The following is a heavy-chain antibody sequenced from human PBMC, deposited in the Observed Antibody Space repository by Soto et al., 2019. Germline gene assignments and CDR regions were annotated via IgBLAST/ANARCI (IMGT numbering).Heavy chain of an antibody. D-gene: IGHD5-18*01. J-gene: IGHJ4*02. V-gene: IGHV3-23*01. CDR2: ISGSGGST. Sequence: EVQLLESGGGLVQPGGSLRLSCAASGFTFSSYAMSWVRQAPGKELEWVSAISGSGGSTYYADSVKGRFTISRDNSKNTLYLQMNSLRAEDTAVYYCAKIRARIQLWPQRDYFDYWGQGTLVTVSS. CDR1: GFTFSSYA. CDR3: AKIRARIQLWPQRDYFDY.